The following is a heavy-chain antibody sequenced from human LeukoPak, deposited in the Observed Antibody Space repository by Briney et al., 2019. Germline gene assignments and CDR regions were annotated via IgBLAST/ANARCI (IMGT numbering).Heavy chain of an antibody. D-gene: IGHD3-9*01. J-gene: IGHJ4*02. V-gene: IGHV1-46*01. Sequence: ASVKVSCKASGYTFTPYYMHWVRQAPGQGLEWMGIINPSGDSTSYAQKFQGRVTMTRDTSTSTAYMELRSLRSDDTAVYYCARARYQKYYFDYWGQGTLVTVSS. CDR3: ARARYQKYYFDY. CDR2: INPSGDST. CDR1: GYTFTPYY.